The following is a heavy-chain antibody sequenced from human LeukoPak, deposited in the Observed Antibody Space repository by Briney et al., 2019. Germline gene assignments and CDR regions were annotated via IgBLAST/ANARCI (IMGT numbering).Heavy chain of an antibody. CDR2: ISHIGTT. D-gene: IGHD5-24*01. CDR1: GGSFSGYY. Sequence: KPSETLSLTCAVYGGSFSGYYWSWIRQPPGKGLEWVGVISHIGTTNYNPSLNSRVTISVDTSKNQFSLKLSSETAADTTVYYCARVGRRLPQTGVDYWGQGTMVTVSS. CDR3: ARVGRRLPQTGVDY. V-gene: IGHV4-34*01. J-gene: IGHJ4*02.